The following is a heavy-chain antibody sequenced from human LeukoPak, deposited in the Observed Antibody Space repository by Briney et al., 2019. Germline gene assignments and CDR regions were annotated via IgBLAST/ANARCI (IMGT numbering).Heavy chain of an antibody. Sequence: PGGSLRLSCAASGFTFDSYWMHWVRQAPGKGLVWVSRINSDGSSRTYADSVTGRFTISRDNARNTLYLQMNSLGAEDTAVYYCASQGVVITGSYFDYWGQGTLVTVSS. D-gene: IGHD3-22*01. CDR1: GFTFDSYW. CDR2: INSDGSSR. J-gene: IGHJ4*02. V-gene: IGHV3-74*01. CDR3: ASQGVVITGSYFDY.